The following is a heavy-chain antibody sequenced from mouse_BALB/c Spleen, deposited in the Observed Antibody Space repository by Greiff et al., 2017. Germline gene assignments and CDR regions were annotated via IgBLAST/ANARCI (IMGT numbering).Heavy chain of an antibody. V-gene: IGHV1-18*01. Sequence: VQLKESGPELVKPGASVKIPCKASGYTFTDYNMDWVKQSHGKSLEWIGDINPNNGGTIYNQKFKGKATLTVDKSSSTAYMELRSLTSEDTAVYYCARREYGNWFAYWGQGTLVTVSA. CDR3: ARREYGNWFAY. CDR1: GYTFTDYN. D-gene: IGHD2-10*02. J-gene: IGHJ3*01. CDR2: INPNNGGT.